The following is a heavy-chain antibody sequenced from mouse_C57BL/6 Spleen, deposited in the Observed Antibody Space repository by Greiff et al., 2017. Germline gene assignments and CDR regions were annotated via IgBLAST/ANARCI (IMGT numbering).Heavy chain of an antibody. V-gene: IGHV1-15*01. Sequence: VQLQQSGAELVRPGASVTLSCKASGYTFTDYEMHWVKQTPVHGLEWIGAIDPETGGTAYNQKFKGKAILTADKSSSTAYMELRSLTSEDSAVYYCTNYYGSSPFAYWGQGTLVTVSA. CDR1: GYTFTDYE. CDR3: TNYYGSSPFAY. CDR2: IDPETGGT. J-gene: IGHJ3*01. D-gene: IGHD1-1*01.